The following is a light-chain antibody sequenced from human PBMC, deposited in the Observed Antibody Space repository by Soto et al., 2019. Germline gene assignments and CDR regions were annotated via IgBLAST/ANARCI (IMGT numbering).Light chain of an antibody. J-gene: IGKJ5*01. CDR3: KHYDDWPLT. Sequence: MRHSRGTLSVSPGGRATLSCRASQSLTTNLAWYQQKPGQAPRLLIHDASTRATGIPARFSGSGSGTEFTLTISSLQSEDFAVYYSKHYDDWPLTSGQGTRLEIK. CDR2: DAS. V-gene: IGKV3-15*01. CDR1: QSLTTN.